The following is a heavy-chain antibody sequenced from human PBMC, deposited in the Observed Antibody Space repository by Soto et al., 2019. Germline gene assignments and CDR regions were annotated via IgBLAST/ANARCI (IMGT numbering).Heavy chain of an antibody. CDR1: GGSISSSSYY. Sequence: ETLSLTCTVSGGSISSSSYYWGWIRQPPGKGLEWIGSIYYSGSTYYNPSLKSRVTISVDTSKNQFSLKXSSVTAADTAVYYCARLSIVVVPAAITGWFDPWGQGTLVTVS. V-gene: IGHV4-39*01. CDR2: IYYSGST. J-gene: IGHJ5*02. D-gene: IGHD2-2*01. CDR3: ARLSIVVVPAAITGWFDP.